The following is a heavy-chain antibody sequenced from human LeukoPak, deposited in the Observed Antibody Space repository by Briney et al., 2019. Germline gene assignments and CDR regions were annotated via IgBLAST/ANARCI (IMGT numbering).Heavy chain of an antibody. Sequence: SVKVSCKASVGTHRRYNIRWVRQAPAQGREWVGRIIRILGIANYAQKFQGRVTITADKSTSTANMELSSLRSEDTAVYYCASFYYDSSGYLDYWGQGTLVTVSS. J-gene: IGHJ4*02. CDR3: ASFYYDSSGYLDY. CDR2: IIRILGIA. D-gene: IGHD3-22*01. CDR1: VGTHRRYN. V-gene: IGHV1-69*02.